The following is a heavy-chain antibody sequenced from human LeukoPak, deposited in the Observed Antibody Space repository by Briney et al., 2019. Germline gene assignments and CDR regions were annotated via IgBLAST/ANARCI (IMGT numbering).Heavy chain of an antibody. D-gene: IGHD3-3*01. Sequence: SETLSLTCTVSGGSISSNYWSWTRQRLGKGLEWIGYISKSASTNCSPSLKNRVIISVDTSKNQLSLKVSSVTAADTAIYYCARHIGAFWRGSYSDGYHYGMDVWGQGTTVTVSS. V-gene: IGHV4-59*08. J-gene: IGHJ6*02. CDR2: ISKSAST. CDR1: GGSISSNY. CDR3: ARHIGAFWRGSYSDGYHYGMDV.